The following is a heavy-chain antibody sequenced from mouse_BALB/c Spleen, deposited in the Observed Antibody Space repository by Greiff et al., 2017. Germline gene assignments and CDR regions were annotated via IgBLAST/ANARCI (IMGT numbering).Heavy chain of an antibody. CDR3: ARSRDGCGCMDY. CDR1: GYTFTSYW. J-gene: IGHJ4*01. V-gene: IGHV1S81*02. Sequence: QVQLQQPGAELVKPGASVKLSCKASGYTFTSYWMHWVKQRPGQGLEWIGEINPSNGRTNYNEKFKSKATMTVAKSSSTAYMQLSSLTSEDSAFYCCARSRDGCGCMDYWGQGTSVTVSS. D-gene: IGHD2-3*01. CDR2: INPSNGRT.